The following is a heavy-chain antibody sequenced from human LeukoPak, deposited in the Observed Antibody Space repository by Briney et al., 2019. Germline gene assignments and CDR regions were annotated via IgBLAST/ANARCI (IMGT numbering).Heavy chain of an antibody. CDR2: ISWNSGSI. D-gene: IGHD3-10*01. V-gene: IGHV3-9*01. Sequence: GGSLRLSCAASGFTFDDYAMHWVRQAPGKGLEWVSGISWNSGSIGYADSVKGRFTSSRDNAKNSLYLQMNSLRAEDTALYYCAKSIEGSGSYYDSNFGYWGQGTLVTVSS. J-gene: IGHJ4*02. CDR3: AKSIEGSGSYYDSNFGY. CDR1: GFTFDDYA.